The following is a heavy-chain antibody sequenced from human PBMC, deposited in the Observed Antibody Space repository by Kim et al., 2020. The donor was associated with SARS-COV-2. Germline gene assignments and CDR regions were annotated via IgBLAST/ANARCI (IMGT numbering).Heavy chain of an antibody. J-gene: IGHJ4*02. V-gene: IGHV3-33*01. D-gene: IGHD3-22*01. CDR1: GFTFSSYG. CDR3: AREDPTDYDSSFDY. CDR2: IWYDGSNK. Sequence: GGSLRLSCAASGFTFSSYGMHWVRQAPGKGLEWVAVIWYDGSNKYYADSVKGRFTISRDNSKNTLYLQMNSLRSEDTAVYYCAREDPTDYDSSFDYWGQG.